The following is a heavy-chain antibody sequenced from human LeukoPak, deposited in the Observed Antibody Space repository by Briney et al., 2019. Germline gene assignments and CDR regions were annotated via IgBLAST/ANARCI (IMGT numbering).Heavy chain of an antibody. CDR3: ARDRSLGVVIAIGTFDY. CDR2: IIPIFGTA. D-gene: IGHD2-21*01. CDR1: GYIFTDYY. V-gene: IGHV1-69*13. Sequence: SVKVSCKASGYIFTDYYMHWVRQAPGQGLEWMGGIIPIFGTANYAQKFQGRVTITADESTSTAYMELSSLRSEDTAVYYCARDRSLGVVIAIGTFDYWGQGTLVTVSS. J-gene: IGHJ4*02.